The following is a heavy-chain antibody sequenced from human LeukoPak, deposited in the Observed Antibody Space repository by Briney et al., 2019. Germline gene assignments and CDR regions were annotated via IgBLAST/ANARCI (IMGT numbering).Heavy chain of an antibody. CDR2: IIPILGIA. CDR3: ARDEDYGGNHNWFDP. Sequence: GASVKVSCKASGGTFSSYAISWVRQAPGQGLEWMGRIIPILGIANYAQKFQGRVTITADKSTSTAYMELSSLRSEDTAVYYCARDEDYGGNHNWFDPWGQGTLVTVSP. CDR1: GGTFSSYA. J-gene: IGHJ5*02. V-gene: IGHV1-69*04. D-gene: IGHD4-23*01.